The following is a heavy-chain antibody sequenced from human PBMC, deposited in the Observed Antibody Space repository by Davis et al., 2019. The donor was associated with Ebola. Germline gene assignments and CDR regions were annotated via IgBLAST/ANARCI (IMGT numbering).Heavy chain of an antibody. CDR3: ARLGYCSSTSCYVSRGLYYYYGMDG. CDR1: VYTLISYS. Sequence: SVHDSCMASVYTLISYSIHWVRQAPAQGLAWMGIINPRGGSTSYAQQFQGRVTMTRETSTSTVYMELRSLRSDDTAVYYCARLGYCSSTSCYVSRGLYYYYGMDGWGQGTTVTVSS. CDR2: INPRGGST. V-gene: IGHV1-46*01. D-gene: IGHD2-2*01. J-gene: IGHJ6*02.